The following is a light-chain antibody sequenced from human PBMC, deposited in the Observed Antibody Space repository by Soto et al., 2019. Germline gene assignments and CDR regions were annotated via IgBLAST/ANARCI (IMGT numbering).Light chain of an antibody. CDR2: GAS. CDR1: QSISIN. V-gene: IGKV3-15*01. J-gene: IGKJ1*01. CDR3: QQRSNWPRT. Sequence: EIVMTQSPDTLSVSPGETATLSCRASQSISINLAWYQQKPGQAPRLVIYGASSRATGFPAGFRGEGSGTEFTLTISSLEPEDFAVYYCQQRSNWPRTFGQGTKVDIK.